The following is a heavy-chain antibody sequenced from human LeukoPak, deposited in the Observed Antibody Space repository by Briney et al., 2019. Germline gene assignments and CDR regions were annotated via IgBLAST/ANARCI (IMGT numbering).Heavy chain of an antibody. CDR2: IYPGDSDT. CDR1: GYSFTSYW. Sequence: GESLKISCKGSGYSFTSYWIGWVRQMPGKGLEWMGIIYPGDSDTRYSPSFQGQVTISADKSITTAYLQWGSLKASDTAIYYCARGIPSGWGYFDYWGQGTLVTVSS. J-gene: IGHJ4*02. V-gene: IGHV5-51*01. CDR3: ARGIPSGWGYFDY. D-gene: IGHD6-19*01.